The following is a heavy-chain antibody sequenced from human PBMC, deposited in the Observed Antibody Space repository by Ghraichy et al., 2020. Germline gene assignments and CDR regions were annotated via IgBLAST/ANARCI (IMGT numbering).Heavy chain of an antibody. D-gene: IGHD3-10*01. J-gene: IGHJ4*02. Sequence: SETLSLTCTASGGSISSYYWSWIRQPPGKGLEWIGYIYYSGSTNYNPSLKSRVTISVDTSKNQFSLKLSSVTAADTAVYYCARDVGFEDYWGQGTLVTVSS. CDR2: IYYSGST. CDR1: GGSISSYY. V-gene: IGHV4-59*01. CDR3: ARDVGFEDY.